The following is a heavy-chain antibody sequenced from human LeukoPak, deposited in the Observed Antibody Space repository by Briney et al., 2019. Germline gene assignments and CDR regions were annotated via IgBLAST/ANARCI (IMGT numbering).Heavy chain of an antibody. CDR3: ARAGNSSTSWILDY. J-gene: IGHJ4*02. Sequence: SETLSLTCTVSGGSISSYYWSWIRQPPGKGLEWIGYIYYSGSTNYNPSLKSRVTISVDTSKNQFSLKLTSVTAADTAVYYCARAGNSSTSWILDYWGQGTLATVSS. V-gene: IGHV4-59*01. CDR1: GGSISSYY. D-gene: IGHD2-2*01. CDR2: IYYSGST.